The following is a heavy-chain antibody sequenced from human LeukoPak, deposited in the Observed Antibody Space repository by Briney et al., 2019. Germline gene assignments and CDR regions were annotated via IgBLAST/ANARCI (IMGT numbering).Heavy chain of an antibody. CDR1: GGSISSYY. CDR2: IYTSGST. Sequence: PSETLSLTCTVSGGSISSYYWSWIRQPAGKGLEWIGRIYTSGSTNYNPSLKSRVTISVDKSKNQFSLKLSSVTAADTAVYYCARDGLNGYEYFDLCGRGTLVTVSS. CDR3: ARDGLNGYEYFDL. D-gene: IGHD2-8*01. J-gene: IGHJ2*01. V-gene: IGHV4-4*07.